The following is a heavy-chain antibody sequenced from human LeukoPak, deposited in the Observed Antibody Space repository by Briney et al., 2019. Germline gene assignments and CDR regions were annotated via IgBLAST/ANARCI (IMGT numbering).Heavy chain of an antibody. CDR2: IIPIFGIA. D-gene: IGHD2-2*01. CDR3: ARDRVVAVPTAEFDP. CDR1: GGTFISYV. Sequence: SVKVSCKASGGTFISYVISWVRQAPGQGVEWMGRIIPIFGIANYAQKFQGRVTIIADKSTSTDYMEMSSLRSEDTAVYYCARDRVVAVPTAEFDPWGQGTLVTVSS. J-gene: IGHJ5*02. V-gene: IGHV1-69*04.